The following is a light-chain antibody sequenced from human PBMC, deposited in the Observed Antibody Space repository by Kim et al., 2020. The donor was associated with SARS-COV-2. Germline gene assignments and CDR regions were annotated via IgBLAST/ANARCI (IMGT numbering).Light chain of an antibody. CDR1: QGISNS. J-gene: IGKJ2*01. V-gene: IGKV1-27*01. CDR2: TAS. CDR3: QNCNSAPYT. Sequence: SSSVGDRVTFTCRASQGISNSLAWYQQKPGKVPKLLIYTASALPSGVPSRFSGGGSGTDFTLTISSLQPEDVATYYCQNCNSAPYTFGQGTKLEIK.